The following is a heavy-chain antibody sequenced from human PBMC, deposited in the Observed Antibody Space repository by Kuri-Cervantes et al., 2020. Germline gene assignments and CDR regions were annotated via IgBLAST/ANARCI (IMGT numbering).Heavy chain of an antibody. V-gene: IGHV4-59*01. D-gene: IGHD5-18*01. CDR1: GGSISSYY. Sequence: SETLSLTCTVSGGSISSYYWSWIRQPPGKGLEWIGYIYYSGSTNYNPSLKSRVTISVDTSKNQFSLKLSSVTAADTAVYYCARGGYSYGYYFDYWGQGTLVTVSS. J-gene: IGHJ4*02. CDR3: ARGGYSYGYYFDY. CDR2: IYYSGST.